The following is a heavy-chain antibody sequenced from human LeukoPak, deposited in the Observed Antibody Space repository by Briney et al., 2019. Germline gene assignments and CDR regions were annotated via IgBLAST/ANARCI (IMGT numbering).Heavy chain of an antibody. CDR2: ISGSGGST. J-gene: IGHJ4*02. CDR3: AKVPPGYCSSTSCFGYYFDY. D-gene: IGHD2-2*01. V-gene: IGHV3-23*01. CDR1: GFTFISYA. Sequence: GGSLRLSCAASGFTFISYAMSWVRQAPGKGLEWVSAISGSGGSTYYADSVKGRFTISRDNSKNTLYLQMNSLRAEDTAVYYCAKVPPGYCSSTSCFGYYFDYWGQGTLVTVSS.